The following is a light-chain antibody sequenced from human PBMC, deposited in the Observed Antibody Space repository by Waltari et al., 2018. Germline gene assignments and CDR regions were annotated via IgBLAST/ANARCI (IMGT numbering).Light chain of an antibody. V-gene: IGKV3-11*01. CDR3: QQRSAWPGT. CDR1: QSVYNY. CDR2: DTS. J-gene: IGKJ2*02. Sequence: EIVLTQSPATLSLSPGERATLSCRASQSVYNYLVWYQQKPGQAPRLLIYDTSNRATGIPARFSGSGSGTDFTLTFSSLEPEDFAVYYCQQRSAWPGTFGQGTKLDIK.